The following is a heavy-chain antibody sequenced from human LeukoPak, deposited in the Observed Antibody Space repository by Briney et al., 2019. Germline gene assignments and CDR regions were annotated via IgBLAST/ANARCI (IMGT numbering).Heavy chain of an antibody. J-gene: IGHJ4*02. CDR2: INPNSGGT. CDR1: GGTFSSYA. D-gene: IGHD2-2*01. CDR3: ARVPLGYCSSISCLTFDY. V-gene: IGHV1-2*02. Sequence: ASVKVSCKASGGTFSSYAISWVRQAPGQGLEWMGWINPNSGGTNYAQKFQGRVTMTRDTSISTAYMELSSLRSDDTAVYYCARVPLGYCSSISCLTFDYWGQGTLVTVSS.